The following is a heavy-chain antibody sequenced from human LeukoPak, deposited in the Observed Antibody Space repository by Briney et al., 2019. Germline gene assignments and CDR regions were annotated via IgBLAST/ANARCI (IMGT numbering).Heavy chain of an antibody. D-gene: IGHD3-10*01. CDR3: ATDRNPRGY. V-gene: IGHV4-59*01. Sequence: SETLSLTCTVSVGSISSYYWSWIRQPPGKGLEWIGYIYYSGSTNYNPSLKSRVTISVDTSKNQFSLKLSSVTAADTAVYYCATDRNPRGYWGQGTLVTVSS. CDR1: VGSISSYY. J-gene: IGHJ4*02. CDR2: IYYSGST.